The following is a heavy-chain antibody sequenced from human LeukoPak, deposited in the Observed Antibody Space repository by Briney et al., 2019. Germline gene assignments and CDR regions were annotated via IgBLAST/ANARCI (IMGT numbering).Heavy chain of an antibody. J-gene: IGHJ4*02. Sequence: ASVKVSCKASGYTFTSYYMHWVRQAPGQGLEWMGWINPSNGVTNYAQKFQGRVTMTRDTSISTAYMELSRLRSDDTAVYYCARDRAYYDASGYYLGYWGQGTLVTVSS. D-gene: IGHD3-22*01. V-gene: IGHV1-2*02. CDR2: INPSNGVT. CDR3: ARDRAYYDASGYYLGY. CDR1: GYTFTSYY.